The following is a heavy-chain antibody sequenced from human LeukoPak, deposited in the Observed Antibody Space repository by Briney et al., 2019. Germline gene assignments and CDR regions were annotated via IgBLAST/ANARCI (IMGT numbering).Heavy chain of an antibody. CDR3: ARVGVAAKRSYYFDY. CDR1: GFTFSRHW. J-gene: IGHJ4*02. Sequence: GGSLRLSCAASGFTFSRHWMTWVRQAPGKGLEWVANVKEDGSRRNYVDSVKGRFTISRDNTKNSLYLQMNSLRSEDTAVYYCARVGVAAKRSYYFDYWGQGTLVTVSS. D-gene: IGHD2-15*01. CDR2: VKEDGSRR. V-gene: IGHV3-7*03.